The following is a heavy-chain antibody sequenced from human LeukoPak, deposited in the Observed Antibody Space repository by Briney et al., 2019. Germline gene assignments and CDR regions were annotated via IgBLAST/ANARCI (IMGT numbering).Heavy chain of an antibody. D-gene: IGHD4-17*01. CDR3: AKDGHGDYEGYFDY. Sequence: GGSLRLSCAASGFTFSSYAMSWVRQAPGKGLEWVSAIRGSGGSTYYADSVKGRFTISRDNSKNTLYLQMNSLRAEDTAVYYCAKDGHGDYEGYFDYWGQGTLVTVSS. CDR1: GFTFSSYA. CDR2: IRGSGGST. V-gene: IGHV3-23*01. J-gene: IGHJ4*02.